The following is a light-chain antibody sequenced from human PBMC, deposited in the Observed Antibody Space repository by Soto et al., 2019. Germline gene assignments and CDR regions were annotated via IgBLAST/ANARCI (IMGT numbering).Light chain of an antibody. V-gene: IGLV1-40*01. CDR3: QSFDSSLSALV. J-gene: IGLJ1*01. CDR2: GNN. CDR1: SSNIGAGLR. Sequence: QAVVTQPPSVSGAPGQRVTISCTGSSSNIGAGLRVHWYQQLPGRAPKLLISGNNNRPSGVPDRFSGSKSGTSASLAITGLQAEDEADYYCQSFDSSLSALVFGTGTKLTVL.